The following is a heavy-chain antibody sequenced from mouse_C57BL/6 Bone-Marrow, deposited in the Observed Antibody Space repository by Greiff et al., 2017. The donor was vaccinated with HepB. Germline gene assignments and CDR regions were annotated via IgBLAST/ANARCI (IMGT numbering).Heavy chain of an antibody. CDR1: GFTFSDYY. CDR3: ARPHYYGSSPYWYFDV. Sequence: EVQLVESGGGLVQPGGSLKLSCAASGFTFSDYYMYWVRQTPEKRLEWVAYISNGGGSTYYPDTVKGRFTISRDNAKNTLYLQMSRLKSEDTAMYYCARPHYYGSSPYWYFDVWGTGTTVTVSS. D-gene: IGHD1-1*01. J-gene: IGHJ1*03. CDR2: ISNGGGST. V-gene: IGHV5-12*01.